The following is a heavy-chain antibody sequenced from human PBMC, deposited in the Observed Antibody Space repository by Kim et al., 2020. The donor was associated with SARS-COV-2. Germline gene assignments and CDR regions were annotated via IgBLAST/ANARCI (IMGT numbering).Heavy chain of an antibody. CDR2: INTNTGDP. V-gene: IGHV7-4-1*02. Sequence: ASVKVSCKASGYTFTTYTMNWVRQAPGQGLEWMGWINTNTGDPTYAQGVTGRFVFTLDTTVNTAYLQISSLKAEDTAVYYCARDKRYSWSPEGWFDPWGQGTLVTVSS. CDR3: ARDKRYSWSPEGWFDP. J-gene: IGHJ5*02. D-gene: IGHD1-20*01. CDR1: GYTFTTYT.